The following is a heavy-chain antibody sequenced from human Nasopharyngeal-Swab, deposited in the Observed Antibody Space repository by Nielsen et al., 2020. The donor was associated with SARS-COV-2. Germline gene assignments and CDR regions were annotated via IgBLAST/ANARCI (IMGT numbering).Heavy chain of an antibody. V-gene: IGHV3-30-3*01. CDR3: ARDSSGWSGYFDY. D-gene: IGHD6-19*01. J-gene: IGHJ4*02. CDR1: GFTFSSCA. Sequence: GGSLRLSCAASGFTFSSCAMHWVRQAPGKGLEWVAVISYDGSNKYYADSVKGRFTISRDNSKNTLYLQMNSLRAEDTAVYYCARDSSGWSGYFDYWGQGTLITVSS. CDR2: ISYDGSNK.